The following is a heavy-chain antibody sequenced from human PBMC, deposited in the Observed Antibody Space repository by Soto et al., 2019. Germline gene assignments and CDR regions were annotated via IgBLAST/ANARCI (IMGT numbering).Heavy chain of an antibody. CDR1: GFTFSSYG. CDR3: AKAGSGSYGMDV. CDR2: ISYDGSNK. V-gene: IGHV3-30*18. Sequence: PGGSLRLSCAASGFTFSSYGMHWVRQGPGKGLEWVAVISYDGSNKYYADSVKGRFTISRDNSKNTLYLQMNSLRAEDTAVYYCAKAGSGSYGMDVWGQGTTVTVSS. J-gene: IGHJ6*02. D-gene: IGHD3-10*01.